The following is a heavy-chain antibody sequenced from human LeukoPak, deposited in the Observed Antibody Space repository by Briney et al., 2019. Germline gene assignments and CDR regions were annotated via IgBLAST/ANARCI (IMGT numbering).Heavy chain of an antibody. V-gene: IGHV4-38-2*02. CDR3: ARLDGDRRGDP. Sequence: SETLSLTCTVSGYSINSGYYWGWIRQPPGGGLEWIGSIYLSGSTYYNPSLKSLVTIAVDTSKNQFSLKRSSVTAADTAVYYCARLDGDRRGDPWGQGTLVTVSS. CDR2: IYLSGST. J-gene: IGHJ5*02. CDR1: GYSINSGYY. D-gene: IGHD4-17*01.